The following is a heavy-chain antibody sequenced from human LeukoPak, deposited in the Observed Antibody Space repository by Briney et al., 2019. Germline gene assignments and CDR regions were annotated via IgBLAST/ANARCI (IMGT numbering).Heavy chain of an antibody. D-gene: IGHD3-10*01. Sequence: NPSETLSLTCTVSGGSISSYYWSWLRQPAGKGLEWIGRIYTSGSTNYNPSLNSRVTMSVDTSKNQFSLKLSSVTAADTAVYYCARGIDYYGSGSYSLYWGQGTLVTVSS. J-gene: IGHJ4*02. CDR2: IYTSGST. CDR1: GGSISSYY. V-gene: IGHV4-4*07. CDR3: ARGIDYYGSGSYSLY.